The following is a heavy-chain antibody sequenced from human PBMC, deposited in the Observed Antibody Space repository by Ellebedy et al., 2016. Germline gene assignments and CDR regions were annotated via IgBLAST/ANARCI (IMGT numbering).Heavy chain of an antibody. CDR3: ATNYYGSGIFF. V-gene: IGHV3-49*04. CDR2: IRSKAYGGTT. CDR1: GFTFSGYA. J-gene: IGHJ4*02. D-gene: IGHD3-10*01. Sequence: GGSLRLSCAASGFTFSGYAMSWVRQAPGKGLEWVGFIRSKAYGGTTEYAASVKGRFTISRDDSKSIAYLQMNSLKTEDTAVYYCATNYYGSGIFFWGQGTLVTVSS.